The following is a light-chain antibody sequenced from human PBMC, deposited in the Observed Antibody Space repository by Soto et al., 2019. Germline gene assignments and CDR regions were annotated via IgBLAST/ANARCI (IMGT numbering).Light chain of an antibody. Sequence: DIQLTQSPSFLSASVGDRVTITCRASQGISSYLAWYQQKPGKAPKLLIYAASTLQSGVPSRFSGSESGTEFTLTIRSLQPEDFATYYCQQLNTYPFTFGGGTKVAIK. J-gene: IGKJ4*01. CDR3: QQLNTYPFT. CDR1: QGISSY. CDR2: AAS. V-gene: IGKV1-9*01.